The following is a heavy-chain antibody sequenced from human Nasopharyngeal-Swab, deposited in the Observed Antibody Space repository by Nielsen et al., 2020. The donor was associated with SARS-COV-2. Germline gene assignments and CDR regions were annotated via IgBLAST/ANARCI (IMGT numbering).Heavy chain of an antibody. D-gene: IGHD3-10*01. J-gene: IGHJ3*02. V-gene: IGHV3-7*01. Sequence: LKISCAASGFTFTTYSMTWVRQAPGQGLEWVANVKQDGGEKFYLDSVKGRFTISRDNAKSSLYLQMTSLRAEDTAVYYCVRDESGAFDIWGQGTMVTVSS. CDR2: VKQDGGEK. CDR3: VRDESGAFDI. CDR1: GFTFTTYS.